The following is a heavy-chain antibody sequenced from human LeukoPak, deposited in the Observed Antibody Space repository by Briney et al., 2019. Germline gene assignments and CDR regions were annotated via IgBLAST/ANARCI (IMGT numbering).Heavy chain of an antibody. V-gene: IGHV1-2*02. CDR1: GYTFTGYY. Sequence: ASVKGSCKASGYTFTGYYMHWVRQAPGQGLEWMGWINPNSGGTNYAQKFQGRVTMTRDTSISTAYMELSRLRSDDTAVYYCARDHRGGLNWFDPWGQGTLVTVSS. D-gene: IGHD3-10*01. J-gene: IGHJ5*02. CDR3: ARDHRGGLNWFDP. CDR2: INPNSGGT.